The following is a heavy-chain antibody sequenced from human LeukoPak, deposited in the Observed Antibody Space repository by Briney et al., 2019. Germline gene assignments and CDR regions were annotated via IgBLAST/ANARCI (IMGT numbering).Heavy chain of an antibody. CDR2: ISGTGGTT. J-gene: IGHJ4*02. CDR3: ARGSTAMVMYFFDS. V-gene: IGHV3-23*01. CDR1: GFTFSSHA. Sequence: GGSLTLSCAASGFTFSSHAMSWVRQAPGKGLEWLSTISGTGGTTYSADSVKGRFTFSRDNSKNTLYLRLSSLRAGDTAVYYCARGSTAMVMYFFDSWGQGTLVTVSS. D-gene: IGHD5-18*01.